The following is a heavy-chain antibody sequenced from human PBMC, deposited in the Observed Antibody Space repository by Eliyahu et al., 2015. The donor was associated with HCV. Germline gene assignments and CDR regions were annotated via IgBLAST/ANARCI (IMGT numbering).Heavy chain of an antibody. CDR1: EFTFNGYG. V-gene: IGHV3-30*18. Sequence: QAQLVESGGGVVRPGKSLRLSCEGSEFTFNGYGMHWVRQSPGKGLEWVALVSADGTSKSXGDAVRGRFTISRDNSKNTVYLQMNSLRREDTAVYFCAKGLLETSGNDGLDSWGQGTLVSVSS. D-gene: IGHD1-1*01. CDR3: AKGLLETSGNDGLDS. J-gene: IGHJ4*02. CDR2: VSADGTSK.